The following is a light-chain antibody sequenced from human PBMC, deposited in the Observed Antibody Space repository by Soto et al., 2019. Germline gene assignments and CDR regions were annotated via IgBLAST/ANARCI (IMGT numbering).Light chain of an antibody. CDR1: SSDVGAYDY. J-gene: IGLJ1*01. CDR2: DVS. CDR3: CSYAGSPFV. V-gene: IGLV2-11*01. Sequence: ALTQPRSVSGSPGQSVTISCTGTSSDVGAYDYVSWYQQHPGKTPKFLIYDVSKRPSGVPDRFSGSKSGNTASLTISGLQAEDEADYYCCSYAGSPFVFGTGTKLTVL.